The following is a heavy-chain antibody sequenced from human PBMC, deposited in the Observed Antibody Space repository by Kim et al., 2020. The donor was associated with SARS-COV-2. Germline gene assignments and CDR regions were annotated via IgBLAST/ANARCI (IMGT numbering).Heavy chain of an antibody. J-gene: IGHJ4*02. V-gene: IGHV1-69*04. CDR2: IILILAIA. D-gene: IGHD3-10*01. CDR1: GGTFSSYA. CDR3: AITMVRGVPGGY. Sequence: SVKVSCKASGGTFSSYAISWVRQAPGQGLEWMGRIILILAIANYAQKFQGRVTITADKSTSTVYMELRSLRSEDTAVYYCAITMVRGVPGGYWGQGTLVTVSS.